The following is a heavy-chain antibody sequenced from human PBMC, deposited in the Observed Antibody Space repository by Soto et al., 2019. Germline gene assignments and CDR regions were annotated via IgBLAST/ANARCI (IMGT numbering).Heavy chain of an antibody. CDR3: ATYDFWRFDY. J-gene: IGHJ4*02. CDR2: ISRTGGRT. CDR1: GFNFSGSS. V-gene: IGHV3-23*01. Sequence: EVRLLQSGGGLVQPGGSLRLSCAASGFNFSGSSMSWVRQAPGKGLHWVSGISRTGGRTFYTDSVKGRFTISRDNSDTTLHLPMNRLRVEDTALYYCATYDFWRFDYWGQGIVVTVSS. D-gene: IGHD3-3*01.